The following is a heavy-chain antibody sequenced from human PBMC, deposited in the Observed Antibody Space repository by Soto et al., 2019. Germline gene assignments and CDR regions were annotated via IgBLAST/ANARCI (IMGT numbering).Heavy chain of an antibody. D-gene: IGHD2-2*01. Sequence: SETLSLTCTVSGGSISSYYWSWIRQPPGKGLEWIGYIYYSGSTNYNPSIKSRVTISVDPSKNQFSLKLSSVTAADTAVYYCARQIVVVPAAINYGMDVWGQGTTVTVSS. CDR1: GGSISSYY. CDR2: IYYSGST. J-gene: IGHJ6*02. CDR3: ARQIVVVPAAINYGMDV. V-gene: IGHV4-59*08.